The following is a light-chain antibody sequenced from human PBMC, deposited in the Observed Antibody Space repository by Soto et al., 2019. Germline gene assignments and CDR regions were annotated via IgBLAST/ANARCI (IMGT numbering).Light chain of an antibody. V-gene: IGLV1-40*01. CDR1: TSNIGAGFD. J-gene: IGLJ2*01. CDR3: QSYDSSLSGPV. CDR2: GNT. Sequence: QSVLTQPPSVSGAPGQRVTISCTGSTSNIGAGFDVHWYQHLPGTAPKLLIYGNTNRPSGVPDRFSGSKSGTSASLATTGLQAEDEADYYCQSYDSSLSGPVFGGGTKVTVL.